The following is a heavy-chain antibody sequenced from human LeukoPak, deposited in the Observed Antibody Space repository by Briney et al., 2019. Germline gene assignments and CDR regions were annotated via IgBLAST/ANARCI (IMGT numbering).Heavy chain of an antibody. J-gene: IGHJ4*02. CDR1: GFIVSSNY. CDR2: ISWNSGSI. D-gene: IGHD3-22*01. V-gene: IGHV3-9*03. Sequence: GGSLRLSCAASGFIVSSNYMSWVRQAPGKGLEWVSGISWNSGSIGYADSVKGPFTISRDNAKNSLYLQMNSLRAEDMALYYCAKGQLAYYDSSGYYFDYWGQGTLVTVSS. CDR3: AKGQLAYYDSSGYYFDY.